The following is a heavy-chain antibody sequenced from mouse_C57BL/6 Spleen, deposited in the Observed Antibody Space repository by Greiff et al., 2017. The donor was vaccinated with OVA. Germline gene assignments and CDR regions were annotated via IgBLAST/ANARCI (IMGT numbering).Heavy chain of an antibody. J-gene: IGHJ2*01. D-gene: IGHD3-1*01. CDR1: GYTFTSSG. CDR2: IYPRSGNT. CDR3: ARKSPSGFDY. Sequence: VQLQQSGAELARPGASVKLSCKASGYTFTSSGISWVKQRTGQGLEWIGEIYPRSGNTYYNEKFKGKATLTADKSSSTAYMELRSLTSEDSAVYFCARKSPSGFDYWGQGTTLTVSS. V-gene: IGHV1-81*01.